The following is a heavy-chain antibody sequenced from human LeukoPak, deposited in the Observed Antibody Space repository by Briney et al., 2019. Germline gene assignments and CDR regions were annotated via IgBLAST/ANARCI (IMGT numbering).Heavy chain of an antibody. D-gene: IGHD3-10*01. CDR1: GGSISSYY. Sequence: SETLSLTCTASGGSISSYYWSWIRQPAGKGLEWIGRIYTSGSTNYNPSLKSRVTMSVDTSKNQFSLKLSSVTAADTAVYYCATVLLRVRGSYYFDFWGQGTLVTVSS. CDR2: IYTSGST. J-gene: IGHJ4*02. CDR3: ATVLLRVRGSYYFDF. V-gene: IGHV4-4*07.